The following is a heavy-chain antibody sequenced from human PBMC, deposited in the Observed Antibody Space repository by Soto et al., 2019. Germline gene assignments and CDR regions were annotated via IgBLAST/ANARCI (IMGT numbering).Heavy chain of an antibody. CDR1: GASVSNNYYY. CDR3: ASGPSGDKVDS. CDR2: IYNSGST. D-gene: IGHD1-26*01. J-gene: IGHJ4*02. V-gene: IGHV4-30-4*01. Sequence: QVQLQESGPGLVEPSQTLSLTCTVSGASVSNNYYYWSWIRQPPGRGLEWSGHIYNSGSTYSNPSLKNRRIGSRDTSNNQFSLQLTSLTAADTAVYYCASGPSGDKVDSWGQGTLVTVSS.